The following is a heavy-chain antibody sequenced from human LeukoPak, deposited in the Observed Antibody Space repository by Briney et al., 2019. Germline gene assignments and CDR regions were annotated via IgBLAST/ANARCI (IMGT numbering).Heavy chain of an antibody. Sequence: GGSLRLSCAASGFTFSSYEMNWVRQAPGKGLEWVSYISSSGSTIYYADSVKGRFTISRDNAKNSPYLQMNSLRAEDTAVYYCASLERVDAFDIWGQGTMVTVSS. CDR3: ASLERVDAFDI. D-gene: IGHD1-1*01. CDR1: GFTFSSYE. V-gene: IGHV3-48*03. CDR2: ISSSGSTI. J-gene: IGHJ3*02.